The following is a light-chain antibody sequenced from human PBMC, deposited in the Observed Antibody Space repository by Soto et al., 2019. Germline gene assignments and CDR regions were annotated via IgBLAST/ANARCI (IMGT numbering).Light chain of an antibody. V-gene: IGKV2D-29*02. Sequence: DFVMTQTPLSLSVAPGQPASISCKSSQSLLHITGETFLFWYLQKPGQSPQLLIYEVSTRVSGVPDRFSGSGSGTDFTLEISRVETDDVGIYYCMQSTQLPPTFGQGKRLEIK. J-gene: IGKJ5*01. CDR2: EVS. CDR1: QSLLHITGETF. CDR3: MQSTQLPPT.